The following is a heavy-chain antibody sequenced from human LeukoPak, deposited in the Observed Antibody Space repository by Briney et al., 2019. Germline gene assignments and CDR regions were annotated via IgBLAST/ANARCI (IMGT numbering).Heavy chain of an antibody. J-gene: IGHJ4*02. D-gene: IGHD5-12*01. CDR2: FDPEDDET. V-gene: IGHV1-24*01. CDR3: AGGLFRVKWRRWDLFDY. CDR1: GYTLTELS. Sequence: ASVKVSCKVSGYTLTELSMHWVRQAPGKGLEWMGGFDPEDDETIYAQKFQGRVTMTEDTSTDTAYMELSSLRSEDTAVYYCAGGLFRVKWRRWDLFDYWGQGALVTVSS.